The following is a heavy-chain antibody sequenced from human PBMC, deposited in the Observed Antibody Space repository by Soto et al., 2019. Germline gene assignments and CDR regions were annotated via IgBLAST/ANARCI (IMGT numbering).Heavy chain of an antibody. CDR3: ARGGGTMVRGVIYGMDV. D-gene: IGHD3-10*01. CDR2: INHSGST. J-gene: IGHJ6*02. Sequence: SEALSLTCAVYGGSFSGYYWSWIRQPPGKGLEWIGEINHSGSTNYNPSLKSRVTISVDTSKNQFSLKLSSVTAADTAVYYCARGGGTMVRGVIYGMDVWGQGTTVT. V-gene: IGHV4-34*01. CDR1: GGSFSGYY.